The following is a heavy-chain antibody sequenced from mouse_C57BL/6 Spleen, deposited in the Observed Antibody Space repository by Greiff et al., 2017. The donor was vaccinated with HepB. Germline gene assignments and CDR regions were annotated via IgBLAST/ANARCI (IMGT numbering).Heavy chain of an antibody. CDR3: ARREYGLYAMDY. Sequence: VQLQQSGPELVKPGASVKISCKASGYAFSSSWMNWVKQRPGKGLEWIGRIYRGDGDTNYNGKFKGKATLTADKSSSTAYMQLSSLTSEDSAVYFCARREYGLYAMDYWGQGTSVTVSS. D-gene: IGHD1-1*01. J-gene: IGHJ4*01. CDR1: GYAFSSSW. CDR2: IYRGDGDT. V-gene: IGHV1-82*01.